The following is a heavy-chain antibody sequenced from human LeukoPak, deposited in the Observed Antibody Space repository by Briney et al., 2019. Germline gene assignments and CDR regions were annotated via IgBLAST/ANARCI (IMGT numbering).Heavy chain of an antibody. CDR2: ISYDGSNK. D-gene: IGHD2-21*01. V-gene: IGHV3-30*18. J-gene: IGHJ4*02. CDR1: GFTFSSYG. CDR3: AKDLAVVGDY. Sequence: EGSLRLSCAASGFTFSSYGMHWVRQAPGKGLEWVAVISYDGSNKYYADSVKGRFTISRDNSKNTLYLQMNSLRAEDTAVYYCAKDLAVVGDYWGQGTLVTVSS.